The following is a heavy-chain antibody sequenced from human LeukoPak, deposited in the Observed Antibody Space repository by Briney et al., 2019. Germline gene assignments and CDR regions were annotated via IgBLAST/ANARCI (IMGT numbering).Heavy chain of an antibody. CDR3: ARVPTMVRGETSTYYYYYYMDV. J-gene: IGHJ6*03. Sequence: GGSLRLPCAASGFTFSSYWMSWVRQAPGKGLEWVANIKQDGSEKYYVDSVKGRFTISRDNAKNSLYLQMNGLRAEDTAVYYCARVPTMVRGETSTYYYYYYMDVWGKGTTVTISS. D-gene: IGHD3-10*01. CDR1: GFTFSSYW. CDR2: IKQDGSEK. V-gene: IGHV3-7*01.